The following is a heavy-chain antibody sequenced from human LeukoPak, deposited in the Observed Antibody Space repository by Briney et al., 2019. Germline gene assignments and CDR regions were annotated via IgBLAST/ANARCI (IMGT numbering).Heavy chain of an antibody. J-gene: IGHJ4*02. CDR3: AKGAYSGSYSEEYYFDY. CDR1: GFSFSSYG. CDR2: ISGSGGST. D-gene: IGHD1-26*01. V-gene: IGHV3-23*01. Sequence: GGSLRLSCAASGFSFSSYGMSWVRQAPGKGLEWVSAISGSGGSTYYADSVKGRFTISRDNSKNTLYLQMNSLRAEDTAVYYCAKGAYSGSYSEEYYFDYWGQGTLVTVSS.